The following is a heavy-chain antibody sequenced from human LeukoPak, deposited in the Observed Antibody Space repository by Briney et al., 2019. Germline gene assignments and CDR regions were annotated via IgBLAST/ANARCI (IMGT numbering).Heavy chain of an antibody. CDR1: GFTFSSYS. V-gene: IGHV3-48*02. D-gene: IGHD5-12*01. J-gene: IGHJ6*02. CDR2: ISSSGSTI. CDR3: ARDGGIRASYSGYDEPGYYYYGMDV. Sequence: GGSLRLSCAASGFTFSSYSMNWVRQAPGKGLEWVSYISSSGSTIYYADSVKGRFTISRDNAKNSLYLQMNSLRDEDTAVYYCARDGGIRASYSGYDEPGYYYYGMDVWGQGTTVTVSS.